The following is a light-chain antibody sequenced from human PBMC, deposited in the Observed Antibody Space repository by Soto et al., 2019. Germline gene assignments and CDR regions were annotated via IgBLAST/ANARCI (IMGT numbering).Light chain of an antibody. J-gene: IGLJ1*01. CDR3: QTYDTSLSAYV. CDR1: SSNFGSGYD. V-gene: IGLV1-40*01. CDR2: GNN. Sequence: QSALAKPPSVYGAPGQRVTISCTGSSSNFGSGYDVQWYQQLPGRAPKFLISGNNDRPSGLPDRFSASKSGTSASLAITGLQAEDEADYYCQTYDTSLSAYVFGTGTKVTVL.